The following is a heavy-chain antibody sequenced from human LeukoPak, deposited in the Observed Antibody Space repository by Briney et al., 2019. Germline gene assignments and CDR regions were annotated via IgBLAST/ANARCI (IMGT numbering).Heavy chain of an antibody. J-gene: IGHJ6*02. CDR3: AREAPYRYFIHYYGMDV. CDR1: GFTFSAYY. D-gene: IGHD2/OR15-2a*01. V-gene: IGHV3-11*01. Sequence: GGSLRLSCAASGFTFSAYYMSWIRQAPGKGLEWVSSISSSGSTIYYADSVKGRFTISRDNAKNSLYLQMNSLRAEDTAVYYCAREAPYRYFIHYYGMDVWGQGTTVTVSS. CDR2: ISSSGSTI.